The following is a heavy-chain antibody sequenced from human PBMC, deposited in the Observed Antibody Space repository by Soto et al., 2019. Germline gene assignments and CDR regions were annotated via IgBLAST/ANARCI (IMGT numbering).Heavy chain of an antibody. D-gene: IGHD2-2*01. CDR3: ARGLRRQLLNWFDP. J-gene: IGHJ5*02. Sequence: SETLSLTCTVSGGSISSYYWSWIRQPPGKGLEWIGYIYYIGSTNYNPSLKSRVTISVDTSKNQFSLKLSSVTAADTAVYYCARGLRRQLLNWFDPWGQGTMVTVSS. V-gene: IGHV4-59*01. CDR1: GGSISSYY. CDR2: IYYIGST.